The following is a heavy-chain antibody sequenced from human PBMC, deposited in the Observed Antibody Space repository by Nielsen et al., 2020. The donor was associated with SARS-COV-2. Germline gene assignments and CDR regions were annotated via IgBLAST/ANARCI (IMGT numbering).Heavy chain of an antibody. J-gene: IGHJ6*02. V-gene: IGHV3-7*03. D-gene: IGHD4-11*01. CDR1: GFTFSSYW. Sequence: GGSLRLSCAASGFTFSSYWMSWVRQAPGKGLEWVANIKQDGSEKYYVDSVKGRFTISRDNAKNSLYLQMNSLRAEDTAVYYCARDNLYSNYYYYYGLDVWGQGTAVTVSS. CDR3: ARDNLYSNYYYYYGLDV. CDR2: IKQDGSEK.